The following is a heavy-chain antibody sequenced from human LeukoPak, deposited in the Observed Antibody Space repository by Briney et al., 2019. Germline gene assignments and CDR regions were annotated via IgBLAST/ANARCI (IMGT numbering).Heavy chain of an antibody. CDR3: AKGSIAARLNY. J-gene: IGHJ4*02. V-gene: IGHV3-30*18. D-gene: IGHD6-6*01. Sequence: PGGSLRLSCADSGFTFSGYWMNWVRQAPGKGLEWVAVISYDGSNKYYADSVKGRFTISRDNSKNTLYLQMNSLRAEDTAVYYCAKGSIAARLNYWGQGTLVTVSS. CDR1: GFTFSGYW. CDR2: ISYDGSNK.